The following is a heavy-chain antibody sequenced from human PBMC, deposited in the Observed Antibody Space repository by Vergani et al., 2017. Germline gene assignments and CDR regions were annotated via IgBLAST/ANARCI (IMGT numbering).Heavy chain of an antibody. D-gene: IGHD2-21*01. Sequence: EVQLVESGGGLVQPGGSLRLSCAASGFTFSSYEMNWVRQAPGKGLEWVSYISSSGSTIYYADSVKGRFTISRDNDKNSLYLQMNSLRAEDTAVYYCARDVVVGWMWSPDYWGQGTLVTVSS. CDR2: ISSSGSTI. CDR1: GFTFSSYE. V-gene: IGHV3-48*03. CDR3: ARDVVVGWMWSPDY. J-gene: IGHJ4*02.